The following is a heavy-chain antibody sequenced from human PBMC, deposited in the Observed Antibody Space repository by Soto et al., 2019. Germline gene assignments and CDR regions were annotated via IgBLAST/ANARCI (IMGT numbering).Heavy chain of an antibody. CDR3: TRDGTQLWNKGADY. V-gene: IGHV3-49*03. D-gene: IGHD5-18*01. CDR2: IRSKAYGGTT. CDR1: GFTFGDYA. Sequence: GGSLRLSCTASGFTFGDYAMSWFRQAPGKGLEWVGFIRSKAYGGTTEYAASVKGRFTISRDDSKSIAYLQMNSLKTEDTAVYYCTRDGTQLWNKGADYWGQGTLVTVSS. J-gene: IGHJ4*02.